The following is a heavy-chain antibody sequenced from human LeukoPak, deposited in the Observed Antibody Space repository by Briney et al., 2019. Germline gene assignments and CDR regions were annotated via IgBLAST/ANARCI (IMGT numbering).Heavy chain of an antibody. Sequence: PGGSLRLSCAASGFTFSSYEMNWVRQAPGKGLEWVSYISSSGSTIYYADSVKGRFTISRDNAKNSLYLQMNSLRAEDTAVYYCARQRWGSSWFFDCWGQGTLVTVSS. CDR1: GFTFSSYE. D-gene: IGHD6-13*01. V-gene: IGHV3-48*03. CDR3: ARQRWGSSWFFDC. CDR2: ISSSGSTI. J-gene: IGHJ4*02.